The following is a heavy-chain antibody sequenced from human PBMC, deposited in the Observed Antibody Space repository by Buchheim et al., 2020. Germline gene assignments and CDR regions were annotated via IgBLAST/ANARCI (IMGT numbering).Heavy chain of an antibody. CDR3: ARRIVDRITIFGGFGGGRFDP. CDR2: IDPSDSYT. D-gene: IGHD3-3*01. CDR1: GYSFTSYW. V-gene: IGHV5-10-1*01. Sequence: EVQLVQSGAEVKKPGESLRISCKGSGYSFTSYWISWVRQMPGKGLEWMGRIDPSDSYTNYSPSFQGHVTISADKSISTAYLQWSSLKASDTAMYYCARRIVDRITIFGGFGGGRFDPWGQGTL. J-gene: IGHJ5*02.